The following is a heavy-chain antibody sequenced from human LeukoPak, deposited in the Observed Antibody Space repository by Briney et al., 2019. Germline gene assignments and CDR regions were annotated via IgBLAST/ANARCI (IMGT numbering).Heavy chain of an antibody. V-gene: IGHV4-61*01. D-gene: IGHD3-22*01. CDR1: GGSVSSDTHY. J-gene: IGHJ4*02. CDR2: VYFSGRT. CDR3: ARVGSSYYDSSGYYYPGYFDY. Sequence: SETLSLTCTVSGGSVSSDTHYWSWIRQPPGKGLEWIGYVYFSGRTNYNPSLKSRVTISVDTSKNQFSLKLSSVTAADTAVYYCARVGSSYYDSSGYYYPGYFDYWGQGTPVTVSS.